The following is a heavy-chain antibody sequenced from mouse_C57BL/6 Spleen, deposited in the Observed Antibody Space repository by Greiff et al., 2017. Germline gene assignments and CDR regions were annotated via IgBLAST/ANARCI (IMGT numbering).Heavy chain of an antibody. J-gene: IGHJ1*03. CDR1: GYTFTSYW. Sequence: QVQLQQPGAELVRPGSSVKLSCKASGYTFTSYWMHWVKQRPIQGLEWIGNIDPSDSETHYNQKFKDKATLTVDKSSSTAYLQLSSLTSEDSAVYYCARDGNSHWYFDVWGTGTTVTVSS. CDR3: ARDGNSHWYFDV. D-gene: IGHD2-1*01. CDR2: IDPSDSET. V-gene: IGHV1-52*01.